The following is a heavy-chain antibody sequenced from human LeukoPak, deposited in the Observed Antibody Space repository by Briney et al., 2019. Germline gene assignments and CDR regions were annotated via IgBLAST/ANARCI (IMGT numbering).Heavy chain of an antibody. Sequence: ASVKVSCKASGGTFSSYAISWVRQAPGQGLEWMGGIIPIFGTANYAQKFQGRVTITADESTSTAYMELSSLRSEDTAVYYCARAHPRYGSSGYLDYWGQGTLVTVSS. CDR3: ARAHPRYGSSGYLDY. D-gene: IGHD3-22*01. CDR1: GGTFSSYA. J-gene: IGHJ4*02. CDR2: IIPIFGTA. V-gene: IGHV1-69*13.